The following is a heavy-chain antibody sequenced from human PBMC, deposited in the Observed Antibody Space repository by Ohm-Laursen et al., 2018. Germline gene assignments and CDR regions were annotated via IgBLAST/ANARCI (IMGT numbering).Heavy chain of an antibody. CDR3: ARDQNYYDSSEIWYFDL. D-gene: IGHD3-22*01. J-gene: IGHJ2*01. CDR2: MNPNSGNT. CDR1: GYTFTSYG. Sequence: ASVKVSCKASGYTFTSYGISWVRQATGQGLEWMGWMNPNSGNTGYAQKFQGRVTMTRNTSISTAYMELSSLRSEDTAVYYCARDQNYYDSSEIWYFDLWGRGTLVTASS. V-gene: IGHV1-8*02.